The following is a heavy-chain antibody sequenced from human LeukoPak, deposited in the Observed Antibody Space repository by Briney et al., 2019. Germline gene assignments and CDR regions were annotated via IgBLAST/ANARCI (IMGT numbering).Heavy chain of an antibody. V-gene: IGHV1-2*02. D-gene: IGHD3-3*01. J-gene: IGHJ4*02. CDR2: INPNSGGT. CDR3: ATAFGVVDFDY. Sequence: ASVKVSCKASGYTFTGYYMHWVRQAPGQGFEWMGWINPNSGGTNYAQRFQGRVTVTRDTSISTAYMELSRLRSDDTAMYYCATAFGVVDFDYWGQGTLLTVSS. CDR1: GYTFTGYY.